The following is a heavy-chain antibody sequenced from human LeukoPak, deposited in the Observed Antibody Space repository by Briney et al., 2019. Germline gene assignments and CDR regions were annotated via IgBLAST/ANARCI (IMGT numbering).Heavy chain of an antibody. CDR2: INSDGRST. J-gene: IGHJ4*02. V-gene: IGHV3-74*01. Sequence: ETLSLTCTVSGYSISSGYYWGWIRQPPGKGLVWVSRINSDGRSTNYADSVKGRFTISRDNAKNTLYLQMNSLRAEDTAVYYCARGADSGYSSDNWGQGTVVSVSS. CDR1: GYSISSGYY. D-gene: IGHD3-9*01. CDR3: ARGADSGYSSDN.